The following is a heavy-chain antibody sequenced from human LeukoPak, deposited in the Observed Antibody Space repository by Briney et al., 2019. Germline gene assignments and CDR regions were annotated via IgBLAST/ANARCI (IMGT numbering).Heavy chain of an antibody. Sequence: PSETLSLTCTVSGGSISSYYWSWIPQPPGKGLEWIGYIYYNGSTNYNPSLKSRVTISVDTSKNQFSLKLSSVTAADTAAYYCARENCSGGSCYSDYWGQGTLVTVSS. J-gene: IGHJ4*02. V-gene: IGHV4-59*01. CDR2: IYYNGST. D-gene: IGHD2-15*01. CDR3: ARENCSGGSCYSDY. CDR1: GGSISSYY.